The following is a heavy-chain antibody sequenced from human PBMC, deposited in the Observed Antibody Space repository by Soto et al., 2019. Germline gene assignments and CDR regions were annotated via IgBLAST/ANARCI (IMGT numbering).Heavy chain of an antibody. Sequence: SETLSLSCAVYGGSFSGYYWSWIRQPPGKGLEWIGEINHSGSTNYNPSLKSRVTISVDTSKNQFSLKLSSVTAADTAVYYCAGGRYCSSTSCYKIWWFDPWGQGTLVTVSS. J-gene: IGHJ5*02. CDR1: GGSFSGYY. CDR3: AGGRYCSSTSCYKIWWFDP. CDR2: INHSGST. V-gene: IGHV4-34*01. D-gene: IGHD2-2*02.